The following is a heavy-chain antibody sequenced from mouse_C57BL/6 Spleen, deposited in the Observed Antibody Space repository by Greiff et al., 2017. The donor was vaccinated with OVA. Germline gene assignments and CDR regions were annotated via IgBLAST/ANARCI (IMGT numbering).Heavy chain of an antibody. J-gene: IGHJ2*01. D-gene: IGHD1-1*01. Sequence: EVKLVESGGGLVKPGGSLKLSCAASGFTFSSYAMSWVRQTPEKRLEWVATISDGGSYTYYPDNVKGRFTISRDNAKNNLYLQMSHLKSEDTAMYYCARDSLYYYGSSSYFDYWGQGTTLTVSS. CDR1: GFTFSSYA. V-gene: IGHV5-4*01. CDR2: ISDGGSYT. CDR3: ARDSLYYYGSSSYFDY.